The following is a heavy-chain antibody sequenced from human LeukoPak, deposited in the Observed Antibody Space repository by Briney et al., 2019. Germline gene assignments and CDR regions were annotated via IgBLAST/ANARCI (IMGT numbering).Heavy chain of an antibody. J-gene: IGHJ4*02. V-gene: IGHV3-64D*09. D-gene: IGHD3-16*01. Sequence: GGSLRLSCSASGFTFSSYAMHWVRQAPGKGLDYVSTISSNGGSTYYADSVKGRFTISRDNSKNTLYLQMSSLRAEDTAVYYCVILGVYWGQGTLVTVSS. CDR1: GFTFSSYA. CDR2: ISSNGGST. CDR3: VILGVY.